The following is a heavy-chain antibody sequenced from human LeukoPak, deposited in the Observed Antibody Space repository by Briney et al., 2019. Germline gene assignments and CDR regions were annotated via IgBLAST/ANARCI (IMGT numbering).Heavy chain of an antibody. D-gene: IGHD2-2*01. Sequence: SETLSLTCTVSGGSISSGDYYWSWIRQPPGKGLEWIGYIYYSGSTYYNPSLKSRVTISVDTSKSQFSLKPSSVTAADTAVYYCARAGYCSSTSCYYYYGMDVWGQGTTVTVSS. V-gene: IGHV4-30-4*01. CDR3: ARAGYCSSTSCYYYYGMDV. CDR2: IYYSGST. CDR1: GGSISSGDYY. J-gene: IGHJ6*02.